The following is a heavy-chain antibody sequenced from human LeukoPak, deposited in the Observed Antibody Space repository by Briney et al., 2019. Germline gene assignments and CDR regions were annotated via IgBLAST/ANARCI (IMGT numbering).Heavy chain of an antibody. CDR2: ISSSSSYI. D-gene: IGHD3-22*01. V-gene: IGHV3-21*04. J-gene: IGHJ4*02. CDR3: AKFDYDSSGYNDY. Sequence: GGSLRLSCAASGFTFSSYSMNWVRQAPGKGLEWVSSISSSSSYIYYADSVKGRFTISRDNSKNTLYLQMNSLRAEDTAVYYCAKFDYDSSGYNDYWGQGTLVTVSS. CDR1: GFTFSSYS.